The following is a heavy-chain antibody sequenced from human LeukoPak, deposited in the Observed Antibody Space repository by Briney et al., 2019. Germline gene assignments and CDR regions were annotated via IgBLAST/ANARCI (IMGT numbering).Heavy chain of an antibody. Sequence: TGGSLRLSCVGSGFIFSSYDMGWVRQAPGKGLDWVSSISRAGDRTYYEDSVKGRFTISRDNSRNTMYLQMDSLRAEDTAVYYCARGESFAFDVWGQGTMVTVSS. CDR3: ARGESFAFDV. V-gene: IGHV3-23*01. J-gene: IGHJ3*01. CDR2: ISRAGDRT. CDR1: GFIFSSYD.